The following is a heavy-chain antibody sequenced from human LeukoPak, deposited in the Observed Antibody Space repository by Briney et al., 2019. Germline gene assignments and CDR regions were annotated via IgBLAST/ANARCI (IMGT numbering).Heavy chain of an antibody. D-gene: IGHD2-21*01. CDR3: VRDVWGDRDSYFDY. CDR1: GFTFSSYW. V-gene: IGHV3-74*01. J-gene: IGHJ4*03. CDR2: INSDGRST. Sequence: PGGSLRLSCAASGFTFSSYWMHWVRQAPGKGLVWFARINSDGRSTSYPDSVKGQFTISRDNAKNTLYLQMNSLRAEDTAVYYCVRDVWGDRDSYFDYWGQGTLVTVSS.